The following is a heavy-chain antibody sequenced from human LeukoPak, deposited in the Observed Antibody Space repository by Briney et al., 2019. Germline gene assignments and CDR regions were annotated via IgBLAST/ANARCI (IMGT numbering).Heavy chain of an antibody. Sequence: PGGSLRLSCAASGFTFDDYAMHWVRQAPGKGLEWVSSVSWNSGSIGYADSVKGRFTISRDNTKNSLYLQMNSLRAEDTALYYCAKTIRGVIFDYWGQGTLVTVSS. CDR3: AKTIRGVIFDY. D-gene: IGHD3-10*01. CDR2: VSWNSGSI. J-gene: IGHJ4*02. V-gene: IGHV3-9*01. CDR1: GFTFDDYA.